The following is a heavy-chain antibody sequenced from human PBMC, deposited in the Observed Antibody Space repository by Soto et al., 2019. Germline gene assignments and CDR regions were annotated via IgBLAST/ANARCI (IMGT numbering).Heavy chain of an antibody. CDR2: ISGSGGTT. CDR1: GFTFSNYA. V-gene: IGHV3-23*01. D-gene: IGHD4-17*01. J-gene: IGHJ4*02. CDR3: AKDSVPTVTTIFDY. Sequence: EVQLLESGGYLVQPGGSLRLSCAASGFTFSNYAMSWVRQAPGKGLEWVSGISGSGGTTYYADSVKGRFTISRDNSKNTLYLQMNSLRAEDTAVYYCAKDSVPTVTTIFDYWGQGTLVTVSS.